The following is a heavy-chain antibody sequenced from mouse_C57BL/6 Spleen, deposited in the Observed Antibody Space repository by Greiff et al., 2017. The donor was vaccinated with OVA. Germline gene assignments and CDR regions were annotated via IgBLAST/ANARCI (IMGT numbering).Heavy chain of an antibody. CDR1: GFTFSSYA. J-gene: IGHJ2*01. CDR3: ARDRKGAFYFDY. Sequence: EVQLVESGGGLVKPGGSLKLSCAASGFTFSSYAMSWVRQTPEKRLEWVATISDGGSYTYYPDNVKGRFTISRDNAKNNLYLQMSHLKSEDTAMYYCARDRKGAFYFDYGGQGTTRTVSS. V-gene: IGHV5-4*01. CDR2: ISDGGSYT.